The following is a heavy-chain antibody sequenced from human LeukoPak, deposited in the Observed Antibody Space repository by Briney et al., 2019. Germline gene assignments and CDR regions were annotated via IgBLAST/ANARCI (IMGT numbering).Heavy chain of an antibody. D-gene: IGHD3-10*02. CDR2: ISYDGSNK. V-gene: IGHV3-30-3*01. CDR3: ASVRGGVFDY. CDR1: GFTFSSYA. J-gene: IGHJ4*02. Sequence: PGGSLRLSCAASGFTFSSYAMHWVRQAPGKGLEWVAVISYDGSNKYYADSVKGRFTISRDNSKNTLYLQMNSLRAEDTAVYYCASVRGGVFDYWGQGTLVTVSS.